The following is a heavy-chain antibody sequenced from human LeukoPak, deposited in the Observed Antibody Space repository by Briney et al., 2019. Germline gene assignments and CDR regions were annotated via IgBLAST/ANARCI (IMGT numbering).Heavy chain of an antibody. Sequence: GGSLRLSCAASEFTFSNYAMSWVRQAPGKGLEWVSVITGSGDDAAYTDSVRGRFTISRDNSKSTLYLQMNSLRAEDTAVYHCAKNPYSASYYSFDYWGQGTLVTVSS. CDR3: AKNPYSASYYSFDY. J-gene: IGHJ4*02. CDR1: EFTFSNYA. V-gene: IGHV3-23*01. CDR2: ITGSGDDA. D-gene: IGHD1-26*01.